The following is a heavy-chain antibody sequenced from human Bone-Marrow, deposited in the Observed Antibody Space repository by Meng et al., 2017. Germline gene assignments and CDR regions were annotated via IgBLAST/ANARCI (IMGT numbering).Heavy chain of an antibody. D-gene: IGHD3-22*01. CDR2: IYHSGTT. J-gene: IGHJ4*02. V-gene: IGHV4-38-2*02. CDR3: ARSWYYYDTIDY. Sequence: ESLRLSCTVSGDSISSAYYWNWIRQPSGKGLEWIGTIYHSGTTYYNPSLKSRVTLSVDTSKNHFSLNLTSVTAADTAVYYCARSWYYYDTIDYWGQGTLVTVSS. CDR1: GDSISSAYY.